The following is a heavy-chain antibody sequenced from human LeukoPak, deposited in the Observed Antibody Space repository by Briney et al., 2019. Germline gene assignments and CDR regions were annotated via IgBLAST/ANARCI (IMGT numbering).Heavy chain of an antibody. D-gene: IGHD1-14*01. J-gene: IGHJ4*02. CDR3: ARARYNNGLDY. V-gene: IGHV3-74*01. Sequence: PGGSLRLSCTASGFTFSSYWMHWVRQAPGKGLVWVSHIKTDGSSINYADSVKGRFTISRDNAKNTLYLQMNSLRAGDTAVYYCARARYNNGLDYWGQGTLVTASS. CDR1: GFTFSSYW. CDR2: IKTDGSSI.